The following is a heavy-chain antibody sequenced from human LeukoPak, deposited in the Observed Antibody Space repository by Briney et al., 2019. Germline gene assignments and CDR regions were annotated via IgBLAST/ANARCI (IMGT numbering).Heavy chain of an antibody. CDR1: GSTFTRYW. Sequence: GESLKISCQGSGSTFTRYWYGWFRRRPGKALDWLGIIYPGDSDTGYSPSFQGQVTISADKSISTAYLQWSSLQASDTAMYYCARQGFYGSGNRPFDYWGQGTLVTVSS. J-gene: IGHJ4*02. CDR2: IYPGDSDT. D-gene: IGHD3-10*01. V-gene: IGHV5-51*01. CDR3: ARQGFYGSGNRPFDY.